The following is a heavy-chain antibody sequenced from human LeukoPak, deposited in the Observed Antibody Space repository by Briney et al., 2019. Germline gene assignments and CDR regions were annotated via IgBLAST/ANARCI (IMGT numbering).Heavy chain of an antibody. Sequence: PSETLSLTCTVSGGSITSDYWNWIRQPPGKRLEWIGEIYYSGRPNYNPSLKSRATISVDTSKSQISLKLKSVTAADTAVYYCARLQWNDLHYFDYWGQGTLVSVSS. V-gene: IGHV4-59*01. CDR3: ARLQWNDLHYFDY. J-gene: IGHJ4*02. CDR2: IYYSGRP. D-gene: IGHD1-1*01. CDR1: GGSITSDY.